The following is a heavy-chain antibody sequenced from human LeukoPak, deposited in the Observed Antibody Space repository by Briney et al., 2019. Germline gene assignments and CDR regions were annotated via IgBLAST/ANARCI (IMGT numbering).Heavy chain of an antibody. J-gene: IGHJ4*02. CDR3: ASQVTKDIVVVPAAIPLDY. D-gene: IGHD2-2*02. CDR1: GGSISSSNW. Sequence: SGTLSLTCAVSGGSISSSNWWSWVRQPPGKGLEWIGEIYHSGSTNYNPSLKSRVTISVDKSKNQFSLKLSSVTAADTAVYYCASQVTKDIVVVPAAIPLDYWGQGTLVTVSS. V-gene: IGHV4-4*02. CDR2: IYHSGST.